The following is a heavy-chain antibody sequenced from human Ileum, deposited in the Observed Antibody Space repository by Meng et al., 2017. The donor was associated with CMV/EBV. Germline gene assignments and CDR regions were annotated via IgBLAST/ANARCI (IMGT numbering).Heavy chain of an antibody. Sequence: SGGSISSSSYYWVCIRQPPGKGLEWIGSIYYSGSTYSNPSLKSRVTISLDTSKNQISLKVISVTAADTAVYYCASSSGWYEGYYFDNWGQGTLVTVSS. CDR3: ASSSGWYEGYYFDN. D-gene: IGHD6-19*01. V-gene: IGHV4-39*01. CDR2: IYYSGST. CDR1: GGSISSSSYY. J-gene: IGHJ4*02.